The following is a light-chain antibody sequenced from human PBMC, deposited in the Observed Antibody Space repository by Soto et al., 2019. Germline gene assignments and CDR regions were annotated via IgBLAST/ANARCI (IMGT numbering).Light chain of an antibody. Sequence: EIVMTQSPATLSVSPGGRATLSCRASQRVNSNVAWYQQKPGQSPRLLVYGATARATGVPARFSGSGSGTQFTLTISSLQSEDFAVYYCQQHNNWRQTFGQGTKVDIK. J-gene: IGKJ1*01. CDR1: QRVNSN. CDR2: GAT. V-gene: IGKV3-15*01. CDR3: QQHNNWRQT.